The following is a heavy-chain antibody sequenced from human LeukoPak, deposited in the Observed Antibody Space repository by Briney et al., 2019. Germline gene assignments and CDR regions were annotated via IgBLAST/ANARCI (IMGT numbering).Heavy chain of an antibody. Sequence: SLLIPSSASGFTFYKFDMNWVRRAPGKGLEWVSGISWISGSVDYAASVKARFTISRDNAKNSRYLQMNSLTTEDTAFYYCAKGTGRYWTFFDYWGQGILVTVSS. CDR3: AKGTGRYWTFFDY. CDR1: GFTFYKFD. D-gene: IGHD1-26*01. J-gene: IGHJ4*02. CDR2: ISWISGSV. V-gene: IGHV3-9*01.